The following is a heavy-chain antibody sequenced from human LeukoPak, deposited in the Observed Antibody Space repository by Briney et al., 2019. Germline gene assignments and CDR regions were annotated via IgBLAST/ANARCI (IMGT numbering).Heavy chain of an antibody. D-gene: IGHD3-22*01. V-gene: IGHV1-46*01. CDR3: ARGVRYYDSSGYYPCYFDY. CDR2: INPSGGST. Sequence: ASVKVSCKASGYTFTSYYMHWVRQAPGQGLEWMGIINPSGGSTSYAQKFQGRVTMTRDTSTSTVYMELSSLRSDDTAVYYCARGVRYYDSSGYYPCYFDYWGQGTLVTVSS. J-gene: IGHJ4*02. CDR1: GYTFTSYY.